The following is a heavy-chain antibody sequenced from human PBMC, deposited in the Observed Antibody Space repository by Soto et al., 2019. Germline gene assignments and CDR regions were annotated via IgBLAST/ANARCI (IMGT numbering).Heavy chain of an antibody. CDR2: IDPSDSYP. V-gene: IGHV5-10-1*03. CDR1: GYTFPTYW. Sequence: EVQLVQSGAEVKKPGESLRISCKGSGYTFPTYWITWVRQMPGKGLEWMGRIDPSDSYPNYSPSFQGHVTISTDKSITTAYLQWSSLKASDTAIYYCARHGVGPAGINDYWGQGTLVTVSS. J-gene: IGHJ4*01. D-gene: IGHD2-2*01. CDR3: ARHGVGPAGINDY.